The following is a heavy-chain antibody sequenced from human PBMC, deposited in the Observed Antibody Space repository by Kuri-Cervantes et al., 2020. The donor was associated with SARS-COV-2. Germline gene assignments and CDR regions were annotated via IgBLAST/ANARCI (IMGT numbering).Heavy chain of an antibody. CDR3: ARHDAFYDRSGYAPIDV. CDR1: GGSISSYY. J-gene: IGHJ4*02. CDR2: IYYSGST. V-gene: IGHV4-59*08. Sequence: SETLSLTCTVSGGSISSYYWSWIRQPPGKGLEWIGYIYYSGSTNYNPSLKSRVTMSVEASKFQISLKLSSVTAADTAVYYCARHDAFYDRSGYAPIDVWGQGILVTVSS. D-gene: IGHD3-22*01.